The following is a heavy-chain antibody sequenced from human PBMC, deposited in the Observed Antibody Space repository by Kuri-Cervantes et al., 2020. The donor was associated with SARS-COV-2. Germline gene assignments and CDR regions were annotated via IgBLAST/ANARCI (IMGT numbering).Heavy chain of an antibody. V-gene: IGHV4-38-2*02. CDR2: IYHSGST. CDR1: GGSISGYY. D-gene: IGHD2-15*01. Sequence: ESLKISCTVSGGSISGYYWGWIRQPPGKGLEWIGSIYHSGSTYYNPSLKSRVTISVDTSKNQFSLKLSSVTAADTAVYYCAREGGSRYHDAFDIWGQGTMVTVSS. CDR3: AREGGSRYHDAFDI. J-gene: IGHJ3*02.